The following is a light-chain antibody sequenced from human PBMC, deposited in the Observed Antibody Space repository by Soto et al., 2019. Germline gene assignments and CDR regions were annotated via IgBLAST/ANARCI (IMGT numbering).Light chain of an antibody. Sequence: QSVLTQPPSVSGAPGQGVTISCTGSSSNIGAGYDVHWYQQRPGTAPKLLIFGNINRPSGVPDRFSGSKSGTSASLAITGLQAEDEGDYYCQSYDSPLSARYVFATGTKATV. CDR1: SSNIGAGYD. CDR3: QSYDSPLSARYV. V-gene: IGLV1-40*01. CDR2: GNI. J-gene: IGLJ1*01.